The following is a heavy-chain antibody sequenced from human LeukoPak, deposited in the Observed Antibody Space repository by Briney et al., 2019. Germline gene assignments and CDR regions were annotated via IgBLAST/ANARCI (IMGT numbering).Heavy chain of an antibody. D-gene: IGHD6-19*01. J-gene: IGHJ4*02. CDR1: GGSISSSSYY. Sequence: PSETLSLTCTVSGGSISSSSYYWGWIRQPPGKGLEWIGSIYYSGSTYYNPSLNSRLTISVDTSTNQFSLKLSSVTAAAPAVYFGAREDREQWLVQYYFDYWGQGTLVTVSS. V-gene: IGHV4-39*07. CDR3: AREDREQWLVQYYFDY. CDR2: IYYSGST.